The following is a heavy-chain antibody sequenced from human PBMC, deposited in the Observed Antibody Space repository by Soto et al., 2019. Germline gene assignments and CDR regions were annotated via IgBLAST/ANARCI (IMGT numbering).Heavy chain of an antibody. CDR2: IYHSGST. D-gene: IGHD5-12*01. J-gene: IGHJ6*02. CDR3: ARRRGFPYYYGMDV. CDR1: GGSISSGGYS. Sequence: QLQLQESGSGLVKPSQTLSHTCAVSGGSISSGGYSWRWIRQPPGKGLEWIGYIYHSGSTYYNPSLKSRVTISADRSKNQFSLKLSSVTAADTAVYYCARRRGFPYYYGMDVWGQGTTVTVSS. V-gene: IGHV4-30-2*01.